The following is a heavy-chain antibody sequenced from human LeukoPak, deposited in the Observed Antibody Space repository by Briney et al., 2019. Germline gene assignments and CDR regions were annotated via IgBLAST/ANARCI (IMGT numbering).Heavy chain of an antibody. CDR2: ISSSSSYI. J-gene: IGHJ6*03. Sequence: KSGGSLRLSCAASGFTFSSYNMNWVRQAPGKGLEGVSPISSSSSYIYCADAVKGRFTISRDNAKNSLYLQMNSLRAEDTAVYYCARGSSVLPGYMDVWGKGTTVTVSS. CDR3: ARGSSVLPGYMDV. CDR1: GFTFSSYN. V-gene: IGHV3-21*01. D-gene: IGHD3-10*01.